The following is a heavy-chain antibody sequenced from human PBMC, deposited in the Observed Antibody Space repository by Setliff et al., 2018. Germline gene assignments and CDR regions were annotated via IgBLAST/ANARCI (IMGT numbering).Heavy chain of an antibody. D-gene: IGHD2-2*01. J-gene: IGHJ4*02. CDR1: GYTFTNYG. Sequence: ASVKVSCRTSGYTFTNYGITWVRQAPGQGLEWMGWINNYSFKTNYPQKFLGRVTLTTDTSTSTAFMEMRNLSSDDTAVYYCRRLVRYCIRATCQRASGGDFWGQGTLVTVSS. CDR3: RRLVRYCIRATCQRASGGDF. CDR2: INNYSFKT. V-gene: IGHV1-18*01.